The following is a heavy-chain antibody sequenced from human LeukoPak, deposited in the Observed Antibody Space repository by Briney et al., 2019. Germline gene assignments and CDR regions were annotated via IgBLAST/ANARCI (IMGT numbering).Heavy chain of an antibody. V-gene: IGHV3-33*08. CDR1: GFTFSSYG. CDR2: IWSDGSNK. Sequence: GGTLRLSCAASGFTFSSYGMHWVRQAPGKGLEWVAIIWSDGSNKYYADSVKGRFTISRDNAKNSLYLQMNSLRAEDTAVYYCARHVIYGSSGYHRFDYWGQGTLVTVSS. D-gene: IGHD3-22*01. J-gene: IGHJ4*02. CDR3: ARHVIYGSSGYHRFDY.